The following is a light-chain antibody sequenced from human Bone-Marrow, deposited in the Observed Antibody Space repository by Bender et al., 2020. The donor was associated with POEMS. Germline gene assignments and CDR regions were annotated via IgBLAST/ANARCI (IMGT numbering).Light chain of an antibody. CDR3: NSYTSSSTRV. CDR1: SSDIGANNY. J-gene: IGLJ3*02. CDR2: DVS. V-gene: IGLV2-14*01. Sequence: QAALTQPSSVSASPGQAITMSCTGTSSDIGANNYVSWFQQHSGKAPKPIIFDVSNRPPGVSDRFSGSKSGNTASLTISGLQAEDEADYYCNSYTSSSTRVFGGGTKLTVL.